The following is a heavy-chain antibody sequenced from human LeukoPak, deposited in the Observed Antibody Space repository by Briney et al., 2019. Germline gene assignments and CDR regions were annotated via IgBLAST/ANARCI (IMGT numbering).Heavy chain of an antibody. Sequence: SETLSLTCTVSGGSISSYYWSWIRQPPGKGLEWIGYIYYSGRTNYNPYLKSRVTISVDTFRNQFSLKLSSVTAADTAVYYCARAEYYYYDSSGIDYWGQGTLVTVSS. CDR2: IYYSGRT. V-gene: IGHV4-59*01. CDR1: GGSISSYY. J-gene: IGHJ4*02. D-gene: IGHD3-22*01. CDR3: ARAEYYYYDSSGIDY.